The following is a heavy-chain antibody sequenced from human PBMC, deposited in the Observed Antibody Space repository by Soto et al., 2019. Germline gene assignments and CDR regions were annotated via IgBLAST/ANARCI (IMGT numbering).Heavy chain of an antibody. Sequence: LSLTCTVSGGSISSSSYYWGWIRHPPGKWLEWIGSIYYSGSTYYNPSLKSRVTISVDTSKNQFSLKLSSVTAADTAVYYCARWGTWGYYYGSGGGMDVWGQGTTVTVSS. CDR3: ARWGTWGYYYGSGGGMDV. V-gene: IGHV4-39*01. J-gene: IGHJ6*02. D-gene: IGHD3-10*01. CDR2: IYYSGST. CDR1: GGSISSSSYY.